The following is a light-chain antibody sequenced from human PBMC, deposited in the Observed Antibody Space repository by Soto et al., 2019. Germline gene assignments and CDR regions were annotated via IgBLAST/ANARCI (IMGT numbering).Light chain of an antibody. CDR1: QSVSIN. J-gene: IGKJ1*01. V-gene: IGKV3-15*01. CDR3: QQLNNWPRT. CDR2: GAS. Sequence: EIVMTQSPATLSVSPGERATLSCRASQSVSINLAWFQQKPGQAPRCLIYGASTRATGIPARFSGSGSGTEFTLTISSLQSEDFAVYYCQQLNNWPRTFGQGTKVDIK.